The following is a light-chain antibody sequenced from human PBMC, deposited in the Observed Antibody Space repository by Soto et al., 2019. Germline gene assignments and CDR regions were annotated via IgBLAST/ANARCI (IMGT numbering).Light chain of an antibody. CDR3: QQYNNWLRT. CDR2: GAS. J-gene: IGKJ1*01. CDR1: QSVSSN. Sequence: EVVIAQSPGTRSVSPGERATLSCRASQSVSSNLAWYQQKPGQAPRLLIYGASTRATGIPARFSGSGSGTEFTLTISSLQSEDFAVYYCQQYNNWLRTFGQGTKVDIK. V-gene: IGKV3-15*01.